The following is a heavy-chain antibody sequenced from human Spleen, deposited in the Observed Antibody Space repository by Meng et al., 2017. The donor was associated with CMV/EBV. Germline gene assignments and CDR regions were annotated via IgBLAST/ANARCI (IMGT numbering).Heavy chain of an antibody. CDR1: TFSKYN. Sequence: TFSKYNMSWIRQAPGKGMEWDSYISSSDTSTYYAEAVKSRFTITRDNAKNSLYLQMNSMRVEDAAVYYCARDPSLSCSGGSCYWFDPWGQGTLVTVSS. CDR2: ISSSDTST. V-gene: IGHV3-11*04. CDR3: ARDPSLSCSGGSCYWFDP. J-gene: IGHJ5*02. D-gene: IGHD2-15*01.